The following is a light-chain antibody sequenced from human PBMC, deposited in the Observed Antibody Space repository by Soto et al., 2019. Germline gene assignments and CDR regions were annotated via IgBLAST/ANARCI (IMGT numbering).Light chain of an antibody. CDR1: QTIRSW. V-gene: IGKV1-5*03. Sequence: DIQMTQSPSTLSGSVGDRVTITCQASQTIRSWLDWYRQTPGKAPKILIYKASPLKSGVPSRFSGSGSGTEFTRTISSLQPDDVAVDYCPQYGSLPWTFGQGTKV. CDR3: PQYGSLPWT. CDR2: KAS. J-gene: IGKJ1*01.